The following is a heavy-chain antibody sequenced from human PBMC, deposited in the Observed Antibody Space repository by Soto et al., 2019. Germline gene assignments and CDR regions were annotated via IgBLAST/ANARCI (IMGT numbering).Heavy chain of an antibody. CDR2: IYHAGST. CDR1: VWPIPNSNW. V-gene: IGHV4-4*02. J-gene: IGHJ4*02. Sequence: SDSLSHTCSDSVWPIPNSNWYTWRRLPPTKVLEWIGDIYHAGSTKYNPSLERRVTISVDTSKNRFALTLTSVTAADTAVYFCARGPPIVGNTTPLDSWGRGTLVTVSS. D-gene: IGHD1-26*01. CDR3: ARGPPIVGNTTPLDS.